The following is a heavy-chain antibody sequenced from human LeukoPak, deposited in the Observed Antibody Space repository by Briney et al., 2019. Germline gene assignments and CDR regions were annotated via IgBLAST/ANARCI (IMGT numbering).Heavy chain of an antibody. CDR3: ATGPYDRSGYYCYYFDY. J-gene: IGHJ4*02. CDR1: GYTLTEVV. D-gene: IGHD3-22*01. V-gene: IGHV1-24*01. CDR2: FDPEDGET. Sequence: GASVKVSCKVSGYTLTEVVIHWVRQAPEKGLEWMGRFDPEDGETIYAQKFQGRVTMTEDTSTDTAYMELSSLRSEDTAVYYCATGPYDRSGYYCYYFDYWGQGTLVTVSS.